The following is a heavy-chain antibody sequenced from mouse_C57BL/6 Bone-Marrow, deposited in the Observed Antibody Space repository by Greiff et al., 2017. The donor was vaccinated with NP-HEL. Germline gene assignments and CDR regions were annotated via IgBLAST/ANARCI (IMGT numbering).Heavy chain of an antibody. J-gene: IGHJ1*03. Sequence: VQLQQSGAELVRPGASVTLSCKASGYTFTDYEMHWVKQTPVHGLEWIGAIDPETGGTAYNQKFKGKAILTADKSSSTAYMELRSLTSEDSAVYYCTELVYCYFDVWGTGTTVTVSS. V-gene: IGHV1-15*01. CDR3: TELVYCYFDV. CDR1: GYTFTDYE. CDR2: IDPETGGT. D-gene: IGHD3-1*01.